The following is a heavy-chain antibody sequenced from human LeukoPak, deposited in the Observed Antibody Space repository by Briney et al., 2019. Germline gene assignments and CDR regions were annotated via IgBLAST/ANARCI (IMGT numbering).Heavy chain of an antibody. J-gene: IGHJ1*01. V-gene: IGHV3-48*04. CDR3: ARGIPKPYYDFWSGYYSEYFQH. CDR1: GFTFSDFA. CDR2: ISSSSSTI. D-gene: IGHD3-3*01. Sequence: GGSLRLSCAASGFTFSDFAMSWVRQAPGKGLEWVSYISSSSSTIYYADSVKGRFTISRDNAKNSLYLQMNSLRAEDTAVYYCARGIPKPYYDFWSGYYSEYFQHWGQGTLVTVSS.